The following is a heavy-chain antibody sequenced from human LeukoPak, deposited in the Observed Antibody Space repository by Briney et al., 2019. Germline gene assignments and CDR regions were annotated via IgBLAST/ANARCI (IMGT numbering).Heavy chain of an antibody. CDR2: INNIGNT. CDR3: ARLGSVGYYNYQYMDI. D-gene: IGHD3-10*01. J-gene: IGHJ6*03. V-gene: IGHV4-34*01. Sequence: PSETLSLTCAVYGVSFSGYYWSWIRQPPGKGLEWIGEINNIGNTNYDPSLRSRVTISVDTSKNQFSLSLTSATAADTAVYFCARLGSVGYYNYQYMDIWGNGTTVTVSS. CDR1: GVSFSGYY.